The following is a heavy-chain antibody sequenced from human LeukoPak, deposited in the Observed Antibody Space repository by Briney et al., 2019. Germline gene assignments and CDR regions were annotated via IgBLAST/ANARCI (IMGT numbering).Heavy chain of an antibody. CDR2: NGTTT. CDR1: GFTFSSYW. V-gene: IGHV3-74*01. CDR3: ARDLTADILTGYYRNWFDP. J-gene: IGHJ5*02. D-gene: IGHD3-9*01. Sequence: GGSLRLSCAASGFTFSSYWMHWVRQAPGKGLVWVSRNGTTTNYADSVKGRFTISRDNAKNTLYLQMNSLRAEDTAVYYCARDLTADILTGYYRNWFDPWGQGTLVTVSS.